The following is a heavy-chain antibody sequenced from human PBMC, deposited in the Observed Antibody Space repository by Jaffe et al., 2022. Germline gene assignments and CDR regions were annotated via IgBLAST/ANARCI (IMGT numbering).Heavy chain of an antibody. Sequence: EVQLVESGGGLVQPGGSLRLSCAASGFTFSSYWMSWVRQAPGKGLEWVANIKQDGSEKYYVDSVKGRFTISRDNAKNSLYLQMNSLRAEDTAVYYCARDLYLGDRRIPHGFDYWGQGTLVTVSS. CDR1: GFTFSSYW. D-gene: IGHD2-21*02. J-gene: IGHJ4*02. CDR3: ARDLYLGDRRIPHGFDY. V-gene: IGHV3-7*05. CDR2: IKQDGSEK.